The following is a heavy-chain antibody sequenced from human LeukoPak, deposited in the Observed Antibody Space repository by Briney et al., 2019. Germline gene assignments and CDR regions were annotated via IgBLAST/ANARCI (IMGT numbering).Heavy chain of an antibody. Sequence: PGGSLRLSCAAYGFTLSNHPMYWVRQAPGKGLEWVSSLSDTGDSTHYADYVKGRFTISRDSATSALYLQMNSLRAEDTAVYYCAKGDCSSGSCYFDYWGQGSQVTVSS. J-gene: IGHJ4*02. CDR1: GFTLSNHP. V-gene: IGHV3-23*01. D-gene: IGHD2-15*01. CDR2: LSDTGDST. CDR3: AKGDCSSGSCYFDY.